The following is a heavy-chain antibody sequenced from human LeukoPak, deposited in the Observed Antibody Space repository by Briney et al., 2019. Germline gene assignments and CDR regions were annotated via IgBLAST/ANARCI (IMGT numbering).Heavy chain of an antibody. Sequence: GESLKISCKGSGYSFSSYWIAWVRQMPAKDLEWMGIIYPGDSDTRYSPSFQGQVSISADKSISTAYLQWSSLNASDTAMYYCARLGATAGIDYWGQGTLVTVSS. J-gene: IGHJ4*02. D-gene: IGHD6-13*01. CDR2: IYPGDSDT. V-gene: IGHV5-51*01. CDR3: ARLGATAGIDY. CDR1: GYSFSSYW.